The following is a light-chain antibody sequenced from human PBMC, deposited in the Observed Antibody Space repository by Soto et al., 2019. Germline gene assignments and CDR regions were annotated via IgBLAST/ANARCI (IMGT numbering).Light chain of an antibody. J-gene: IGKJ3*01. V-gene: IGKV1-13*02. Sequence: AIQLTQSPSSLSASVGDRVTITCRASQGISSALAWYQQKPGKAPKLLIYDASSLESGVPSRFSGSGSGTDFTLTISSPQPEDVATYYCQQYNSYPFTFGPGTKVDIK. CDR2: DAS. CDR3: QQYNSYPFT. CDR1: QGISSA.